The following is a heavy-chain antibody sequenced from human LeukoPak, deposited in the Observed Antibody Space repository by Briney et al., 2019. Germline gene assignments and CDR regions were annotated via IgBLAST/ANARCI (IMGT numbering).Heavy chain of an antibody. J-gene: IGHJ4*02. V-gene: IGHV3-23*01. Sequence: PGGSLGLSCAASGFTFSSYAMSWVRQAPGKGLEWVSAISGSGGSTYYADSVKGRFTISRDNSKNTLYLQMNSLRAEDTAVYYCAKALYCSSTSCHGLFDYWGQGTLVTVSS. CDR1: GFTFSSYA. CDR2: ISGSGGST. CDR3: AKALYCSSTSCHGLFDY. D-gene: IGHD2-2*01.